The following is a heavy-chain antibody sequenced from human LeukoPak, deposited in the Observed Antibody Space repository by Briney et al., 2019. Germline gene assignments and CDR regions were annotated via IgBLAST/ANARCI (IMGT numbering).Heavy chain of an antibody. J-gene: IGHJ6*03. CDR1: GGTFSSYA. V-gene: IGHV1-69*01. Sequence: SVKVSCKASGGTFSSYAISWARQAPGQGLEWMGGIIPIFGTANYAQKFQGRVTITADESTSTAYMELSSLRSEDTAVYYCASRFTYYSNYRYYYYYMDVWGKGTTVTVSS. CDR3: ASRFTYYSNYRYYYYYMDV. CDR2: IIPIFGTA. D-gene: IGHD4-11*01.